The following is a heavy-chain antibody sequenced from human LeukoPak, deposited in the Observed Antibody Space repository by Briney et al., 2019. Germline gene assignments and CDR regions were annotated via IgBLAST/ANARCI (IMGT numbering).Heavy chain of an antibody. D-gene: IGHD3-9*01. CDR1: GVSFSGYY. CDR2: INHSGST. J-gene: IGHJ4*02. Sequence: SETLSLTCAVYGVSFSGYYWSWIRQPPGKGLEWVGEINHSGSTNYNPSLKSRVTISVDTSKNQFSLKLSSVTAADTAVYYCARGGGYFDWLYYWGQGTLVTVSS. CDR3: ARGGGYFDWLYY. V-gene: IGHV4-34*01.